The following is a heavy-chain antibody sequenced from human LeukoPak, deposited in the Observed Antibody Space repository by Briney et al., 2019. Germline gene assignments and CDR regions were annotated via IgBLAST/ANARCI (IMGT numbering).Heavy chain of an antibody. D-gene: IGHD6-13*01. Sequence: SGRSLRLSCAVSGFNFSSYAMDWVRQAPGKGLEWVAVISYDGSHKYYADSVKGRFTISRDNSKNTVYLQMNSLRAEDTAVYSCARRSAAVDYWGQGTLVTVSS. J-gene: IGHJ4*02. CDR3: ARRSAAVDY. CDR2: ISYDGSHK. CDR1: GFNFSSYA. V-gene: IGHV3-30-3*01.